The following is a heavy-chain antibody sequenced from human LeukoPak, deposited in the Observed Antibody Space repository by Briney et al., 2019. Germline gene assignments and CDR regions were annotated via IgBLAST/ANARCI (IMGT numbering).Heavy chain of an antibody. CDR3: LYGGYFQH. D-gene: IGHD3-16*01. CDR1: GFTFSSYW. V-gene: IGHV3-7*01. CDR2: IKPDGGET. J-gene: IGHJ1*01. Sequence: GGSLRLSCAASGFTFSSYWMNWVRQAPGKGLEWVANIKPDGGETYYVDSVKGRFTISRDNAKSSLYLQMNSLRAEDTAVYFCLYGGYFQHWGQGTLVTVSS.